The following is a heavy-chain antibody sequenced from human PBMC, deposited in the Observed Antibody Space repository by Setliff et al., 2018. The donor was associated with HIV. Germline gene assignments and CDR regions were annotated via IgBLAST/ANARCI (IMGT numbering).Heavy chain of an antibody. Sequence: ASVKVSCKASGYTFTSYYMHWVRQAPGQGLEWMGIINPSGGSTSYAQKFQGRVTMTRDTSTSTVYMELSSLRSEDTAVYYCARGYCSGGSCFLHDYWGQGTLVTVSS. CDR3: ARGYCSGGSCFLHDY. CDR2: INPSGGST. CDR1: GYTFTSYY. D-gene: IGHD2-15*01. J-gene: IGHJ4*02. V-gene: IGHV1-46*01.